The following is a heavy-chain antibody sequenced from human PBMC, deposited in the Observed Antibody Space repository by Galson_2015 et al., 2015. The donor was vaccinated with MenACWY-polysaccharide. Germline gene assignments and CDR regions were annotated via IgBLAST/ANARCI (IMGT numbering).Heavy chain of an antibody. J-gene: IGHJ4*02. CDR1: GYTFTSYD. V-gene: IGHV1-8*01. CDR3: ASTRAGTHYFDH. CDR2: MNPNSGNT. Sequence: SVKVSCKASGYTFTSYDINWVRQATGQGLEWMGWMNPNSGNTGYAQKFQGRVTMTRNTSISTAYMELSSLTSEDTAVYYCASTRAGTHYFDHWGQGTLVTVSS. D-gene: IGHD6-19*01.